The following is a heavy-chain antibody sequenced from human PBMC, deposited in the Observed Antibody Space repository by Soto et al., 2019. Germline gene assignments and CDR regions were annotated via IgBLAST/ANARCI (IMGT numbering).Heavy chain of an antibody. CDR1: GGSFSGYY. CDR2: INHSGST. Sequence: NPSETLSLTCAVYGGSFSGYYWSWIRQPPGKGLEWIGEINHSGSTNYNPSLKSRVTISVDTSKNQFSLKLSSVTAADTAVYYCARGGGGAVAGTLDYYYYGMDVWGQGTTVTVSS. J-gene: IGHJ6*02. CDR3: ARGGGGAVAGTLDYYYYGMDV. D-gene: IGHD6-19*01. V-gene: IGHV4-34*01.